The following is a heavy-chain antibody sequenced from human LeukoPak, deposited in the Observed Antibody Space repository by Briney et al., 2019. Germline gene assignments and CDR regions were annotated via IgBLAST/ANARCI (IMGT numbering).Heavy chain of an antibody. CDR2: IIPIFGTA. D-gene: IGHD3-10*01. V-gene: IGHV1-69*05. J-gene: IGHJ5*02. Sequence: SVKVSCKASGGTFSSYAISWVRQAPGQGLEWMGGIIPIFGTANYAQKFQGRVTITTDESTSTAYMELSSLRSEDTAVYYCASTAARTRGNWFDPXXQGTXXTVS. CDR1: GGTFSSYA. CDR3: ASTAARTRGNWFDP.